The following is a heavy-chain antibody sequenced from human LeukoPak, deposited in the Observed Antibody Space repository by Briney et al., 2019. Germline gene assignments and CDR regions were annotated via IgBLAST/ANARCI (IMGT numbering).Heavy chain of an antibody. CDR2: ISGSGDNT. CDR1: GFTFSSYA. D-gene: IGHD5-12*01. Sequence: GGSLRLSCAASGFTFSSYAMSWVRQAPGKGLEWVSGISGSGDNTYYADSVKGRFTISRDNSKNTLYVQVNSLGTEDTAVYYCARVGTPGYSGYDHWGQGTLVTVSS. V-gene: IGHV3-23*01. J-gene: IGHJ4*02. CDR3: ARVGTPGYSGYDH.